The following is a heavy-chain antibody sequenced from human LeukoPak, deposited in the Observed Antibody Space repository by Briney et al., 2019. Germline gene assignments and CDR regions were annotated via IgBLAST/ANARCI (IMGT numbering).Heavy chain of an antibody. CDR2: VYYSGST. V-gene: IGHV4-59*01. D-gene: IGHD3-3*01. Sequence: SETLSLTCTVSGGSISSYYWSWIRQPPGKGLEWIGYVYYSGSTNYNPSLESRVTISVDTSKNQFSLKLSSVTAADTAVYYCANNRYYGFPYMDVWGQGTTVTVSS. J-gene: IGHJ6*02. CDR3: ANNRYYGFPYMDV. CDR1: GGSISSYY.